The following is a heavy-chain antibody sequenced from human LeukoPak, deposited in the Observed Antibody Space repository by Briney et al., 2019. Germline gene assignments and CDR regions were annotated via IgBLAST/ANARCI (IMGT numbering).Heavy chain of an antibody. V-gene: IGHV4-59*01. J-gene: IGHJ4*02. CDR1: GGSISSYY. CDR3: ARGARPGGMIDY. Sequence: PSETLSLTCTVSGGSISSYYWSWIRQPPGKGLEWIGYIYYSGSTNYNPSPKSRVTISVDTSKNQFSLKLSSVTAADTAVYYCARGARPGGMIDYWGQGTLVTVSS. CDR2: IYYSGST. D-gene: IGHD3-16*01.